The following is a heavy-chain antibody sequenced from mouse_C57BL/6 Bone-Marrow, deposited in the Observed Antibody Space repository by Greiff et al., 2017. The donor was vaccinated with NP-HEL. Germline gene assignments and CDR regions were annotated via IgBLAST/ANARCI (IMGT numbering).Heavy chain of an antibody. CDR3: AKRGQLRIYAMDY. J-gene: IGHJ4*01. Sequence: VQLQQSGPGLVQPSQSLSITCTVSGFSLTSYGVHWVRQSPGKGLEWLGVIWRGGSTDYNAAFMSRLSITKDNSKSQVFFKMNSLQADDTAIYYCAKRGQLRIYAMDYWGQGTSVTVSS. D-gene: IGHD3-2*02. V-gene: IGHV2-5*01. CDR2: IWRGGST. CDR1: GFSLTSYG.